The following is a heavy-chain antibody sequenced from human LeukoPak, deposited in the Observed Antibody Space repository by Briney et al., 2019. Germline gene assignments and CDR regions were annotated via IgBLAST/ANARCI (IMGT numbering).Heavy chain of an antibody. CDR2: ISGSGGST. CDR3: AKEVYSSSWYDC. CDR1: GFTFRNFA. D-gene: IGHD6-13*01. Sequence: PGGSLRLSCAASGFTFRNFALNWVRQAPGKGLEWVSAISGSGGSTYYADSVKGRFTISRDNSKNTLYLQMNSLRAEDTAVYYCAKEVYSSSWYDCWGQGTLVTVSS. J-gene: IGHJ5*01. V-gene: IGHV3-23*01.